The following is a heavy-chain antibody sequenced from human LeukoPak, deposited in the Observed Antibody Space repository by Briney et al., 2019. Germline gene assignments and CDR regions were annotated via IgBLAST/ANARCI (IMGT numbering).Heavy chain of an antibody. CDR2: INPSGGST. J-gene: IGHJ4*02. CDR1: GYTFTSYY. Sequence: ASVKVSCKASGYTFTSYYMHWVRQAPGQGLEWRGIINPSGGSTSYAQKFQGRVTMTRDTSTSTVYMELSSLRSEDTAVYYCARGGRAMITFGGVIVINYWGQGTLVTVSS. CDR3: ARGGRAMITFGGVIVINY. D-gene: IGHD3-16*02. V-gene: IGHV1-46*01.